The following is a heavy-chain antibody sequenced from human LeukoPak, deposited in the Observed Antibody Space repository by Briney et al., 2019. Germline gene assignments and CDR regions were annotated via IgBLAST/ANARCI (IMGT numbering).Heavy chain of an antibody. J-gene: IGHJ5*02. D-gene: IGHD1-26*01. CDR3: ARHEYSGSYYGLSWFDP. V-gene: IGHV4-39*01. CDR2: IYYSGST. CDR1: GGSISSSGYY. Sequence: SETLSLTCTVSGGSISSSGYYWGWIRQPPGKVLEWIASIYYSGSTYYNPSLKSRVTISVDTSKNQLSLKLSSLTAADTAVYYCARHEYSGSYYGLSWFDPWGQGTLVTVSS.